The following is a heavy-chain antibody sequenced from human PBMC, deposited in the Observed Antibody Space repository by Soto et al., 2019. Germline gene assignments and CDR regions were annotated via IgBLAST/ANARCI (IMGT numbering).Heavy chain of an antibody. Sequence: SETLSLTCTVSGTSITSNNYYWGWIRQPPGKGLEWIASMYYSGKTYYNSSLKSRVIISIDTSKNQVSLSLSSVSAADTAVYYCARHGMAAVTQWGRGTLVTVSS. CDR1: GTSITSNNYY. CDR3: ARHGMAAVTQ. CDR2: MYYSGKT. D-gene: IGHD4-4*01. V-gene: IGHV4-39*01. J-gene: IGHJ4*02.